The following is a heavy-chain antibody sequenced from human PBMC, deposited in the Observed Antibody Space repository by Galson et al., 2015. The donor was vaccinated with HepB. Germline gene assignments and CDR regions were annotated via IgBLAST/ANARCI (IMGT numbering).Heavy chain of an antibody. CDR2: IIPIFGTA. J-gene: IGHJ3*02. CDR3: ARGLIVVGAFDI. D-gene: IGHD3-22*01. CDR1: GGTFSSYA. V-gene: IGHV1-69*13. Sequence: SVKVSCKASGGTFSSYAISWVRRAPGQGLGWMGGIIPIFGTANYAQKFQGRVTITADESTSTAYMELSSLRSEDTAVYYCARGLIVVGAFDIWGQGTMVTVSS.